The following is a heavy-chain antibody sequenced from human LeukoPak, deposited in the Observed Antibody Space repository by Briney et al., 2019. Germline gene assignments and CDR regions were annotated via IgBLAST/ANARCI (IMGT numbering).Heavy chain of an antibody. Sequence: GGSLRLSCAASGFTFNRYGMHWVRQAPGKGLEWVSSISSSSSYIYYADSVKGRFTISRDNAKNSLYLQMNSLRAEDTAVYYCARTVISTVVTPFDAFDIWGQGTMVTVSS. V-gene: IGHV3-21*01. CDR3: ARTVISTVVTPFDAFDI. J-gene: IGHJ3*02. CDR2: ISSSSSYI. CDR1: GFTFNRYG. D-gene: IGHD4-23*01.